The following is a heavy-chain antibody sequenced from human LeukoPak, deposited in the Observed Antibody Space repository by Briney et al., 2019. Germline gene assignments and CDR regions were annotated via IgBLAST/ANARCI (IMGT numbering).Heavy chain of an antibody. J-gene: IGHJ4*02. Sequence: KPSETLSLTCTVSGGSISSSSYYWGWIRQHPGKGLEWIGYIYYSGSTYYNPSLKSRVTISVDTSKNQFSLKLSSVTAADTAVYYCARVGSGSSYYFDYWGQGTLVTVSS. D-gene: IGHD3-10*01. V-gene: IGHV4-31*03. CDR3: ARVGSGSSYYFDY. CDR2: IYYSGST. CDR1: GGSISSSSYY.